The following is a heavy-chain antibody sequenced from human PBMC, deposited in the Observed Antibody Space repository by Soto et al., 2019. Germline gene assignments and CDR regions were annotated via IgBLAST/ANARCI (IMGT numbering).Heavy chain of an antibody. CDR3: VRRHVSATGIDWFDP. CDR1: GYTFTSYG. Sequence: GASVKVSCKASGYTFTSYGIHWVRQAPGQRLEWMGWINAANGDTKYSPKFQGRVTITRDTSASTAYMELSNLRSEDTAVYYCVRRHVSATGIDWFDPWGQGTLVTSPQ. D-gene: IGHD6-13*01. V-gene: IGHV1-3*01. CDR2: INAANGDT. J-gene: IGHJ5*02.